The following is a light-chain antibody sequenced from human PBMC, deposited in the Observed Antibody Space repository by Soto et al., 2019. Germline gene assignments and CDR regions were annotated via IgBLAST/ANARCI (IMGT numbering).Light chain of an antibody. CDR1: SSDVGGYNY. CDR3: SSYTRGSTL. J-gene: IGLJ1*01. Sequence: QSVLTQPASVSGSPGQSITISCTGTSSDVGGYNYVSWYQQHPGKAPKLMIYDVSNRPSGVSNRFSGSKSGNTASLTISGLQAEDEADYYCSSYTRGSTLFATGTKVTVL. V-gene: IGLV2-14*01. CDR2: DVS.